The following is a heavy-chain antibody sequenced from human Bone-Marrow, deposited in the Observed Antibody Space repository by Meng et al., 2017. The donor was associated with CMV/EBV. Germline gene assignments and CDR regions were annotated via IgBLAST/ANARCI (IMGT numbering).Heavy chain of an antibody. J-gene: IGHJ5*02. V-gene: IGHV4-61*01. CDR3: ASTAGGYYYSWSGWFDP. CDR2: IYYSGCT. CDR1: GGSVSSGRYY. Sequence: SETLSRNCPISGGSVSSGRYYWSWIRQPPGKGLEWIGYIYYSGCTTYNPSLKSRVTISVDASKKKFSLMLSSVTAADSAVYYFASTAGGYYYSWSGWFDPWGQGTLVTVSS. D-gene: IGHD3-3*01.